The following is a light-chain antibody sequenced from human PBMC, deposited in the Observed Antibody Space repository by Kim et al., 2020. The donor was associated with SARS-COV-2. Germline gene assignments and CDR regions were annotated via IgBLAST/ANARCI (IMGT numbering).Light chain of an antibody. CDR2: DVS. J-gene: IGLJ3*02. CDR1: SSDIGNYNF. V-gene: IGLV2-14*04. CDR3: SSHIGSSTWV. Sequence: QSYTTSCTGTSSDIGNYNFVSWSEQHPGKAPKLPIYDVSKRPSEVSDRFSGSKSGNTASLTISGLQAEDEADYYCSSHIGSSTWVFGGGTQLTVL.